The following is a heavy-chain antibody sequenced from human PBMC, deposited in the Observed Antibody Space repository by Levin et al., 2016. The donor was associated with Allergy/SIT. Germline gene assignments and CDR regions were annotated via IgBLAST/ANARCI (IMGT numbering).Heavy chain of an antibody. D-gene: IGHD5-12*01. J-gene: IGHJ4*02. CDR2: TSYDGSNK. V-gene: IGHV3-30*18. CDR1: GFTFGDYG. CDR3: AKDPYGAYGPPRGFDY. Sequence: GESLKISCEASGFTFGDYGMHWVRQAPGKGLEWVAVTSYDGSNKYYTDSVKGRFTISRDNSKNTLYLQMNSLRAEDTAVYYCAKDPYGAYGPPRGFDYWGQGTLVTVSS.